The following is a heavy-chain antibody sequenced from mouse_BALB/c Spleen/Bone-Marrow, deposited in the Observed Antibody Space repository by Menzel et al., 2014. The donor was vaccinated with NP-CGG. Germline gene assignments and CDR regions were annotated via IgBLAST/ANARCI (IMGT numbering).Heavy chain of an antibody. D-gene: IGHD2-12*01. CDR3: TRSRRAMDY. CDR2: INPSNGGT. J-gene: IGHJ4*01. CDR1: GYTFTSYY. V-gene: IGHV1S81*02. Sequence: QVQLQQSGAELVKPGASVKLSCKASGYTFTSYYMYWVKQRPGQGLEWIGEINPSNGGTNFNEKFKSKATLTVDKSSSTAYMQLSSLTSGDSAVYYCTRSRRAMDYWGQGTSVTVSS.